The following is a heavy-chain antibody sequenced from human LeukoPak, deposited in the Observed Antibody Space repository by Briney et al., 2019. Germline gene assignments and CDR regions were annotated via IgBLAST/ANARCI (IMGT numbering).Heavy chain of an antibody. CDR2: VTPNSGGT. Sequence: ASVKVSCKASGYTFTGYYMHWVRQAPGQGLEWMGWVTPNSGGTNYAQRFQGRVTMTRDTSISTAYMELSRLRSDDTAVYYCARELRDYGGNYDAFDIWGQGTMVTVSS. J-gene: IGHJ3*02. V-gene: IGHV1-2*02. CDR1: GYTFTGYY. CDR3: ARELRDYGGNYDAFDI. D-gene: IGHD4-23*01.